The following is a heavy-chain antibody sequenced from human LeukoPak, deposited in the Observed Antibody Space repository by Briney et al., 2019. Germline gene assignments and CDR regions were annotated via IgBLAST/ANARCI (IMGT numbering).Heavy chain of an antibody. CDR1: GFTFSSYW. CDR3: ARGLEDAFDI. Sequence: GGSLRLSCAASGFTFSSYWMHWVRQAPGKGLVWVSHINSDGSSTSYADSMKGRFTISRDNAKNTLYLQMNSLRAEDTAVYYCARGLEDAFDIWGQGTMVTVSS. V-gene: IGHV3-74*01. CDR2: INSDGSST. D-gene: IGHD5-24*01. J-gene: IGHJ3*02.